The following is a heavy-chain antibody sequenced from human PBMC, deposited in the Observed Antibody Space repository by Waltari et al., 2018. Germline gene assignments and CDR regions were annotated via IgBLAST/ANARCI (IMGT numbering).Heavy chain of an antibody. CDR2: ITDNGEIS. CDR1: GFTFSNYF. D-gene: IGHD1-26*01. Sequence: EVQLLESGGDLVQSGGSLRLSCVASGFTFSNYFMSWVRQAPGRGLEWVSGITDNGEISNSAASVQGRFTLSRDKSKKTLSLEINSLRFEDPAVYYCARGGWELSRCGACNYFDYWGQGTLVTVSS. J-gene: IGHJ4*02. V-gene: IGHV3-23*01. CDR3: ARGGWELSRCGACNYFDY.